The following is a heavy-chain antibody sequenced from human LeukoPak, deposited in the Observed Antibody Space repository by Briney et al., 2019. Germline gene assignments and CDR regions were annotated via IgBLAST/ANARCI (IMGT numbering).Heavy chain of an antibody. CDR1: GNYW. CDR3: ARDRGGIDSSGFDY. D-gene: IGHD3-22*01. CDR2: INSDGSWT. V-gene: IGHV3-74*01. Sequence: PGGSLRLSCAASGNYWMHWVRQAPGKGLVWVSHINSDGSWTSYADSVKGRFTISKDNAKNTVYLQMNSLRAEDTAVYYCARDRGGIDSSGFDYWGQGTLVTVSS. J-gene: IGHJ4*02.